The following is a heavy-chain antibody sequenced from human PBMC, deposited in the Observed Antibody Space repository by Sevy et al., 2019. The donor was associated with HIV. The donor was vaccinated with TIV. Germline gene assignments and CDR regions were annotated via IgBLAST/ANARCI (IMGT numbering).Heavy chain of an antibody. CDR2: IKVDGSDK. CDR3: AHETFGRFES. Sequence: GESLKISCAASGFTFSANWMNWVRQAPGKGLEWVANIKVDGSDKHYVDSVEGRFTISRDNAKNLLFLQMNSLRVEDTAVYYCAHETFGRFESWGQGTLVTVSS. V-gene: IGHV3-7*01. CDR1: GFTFSANW. D-gene: IGHD3-16*01. J-gene: IGHJ4*02.